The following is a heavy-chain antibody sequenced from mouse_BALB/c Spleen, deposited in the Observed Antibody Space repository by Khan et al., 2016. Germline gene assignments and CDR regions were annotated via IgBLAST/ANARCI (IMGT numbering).Heavy chain of an antibody. Sequence: VQLQQSGAELVKPGASVKLSCTASGFNIKDTYMHWVKQRPEQGLEWIGRIDPANGNTKYDPKFQGKATITADTSSKTAYLQLSSLTSEDTAVYYFARSGGISLAWFAYWGQGTLVTVSA. CDR2: IDPANGNT. CDR3: ARSGGISLAWFAY. CDR1: GFNIKDTY. J-gene: IGHJ3*01. D-gene: IGHD2-14*01. V-gene: IGHV14-3*02.